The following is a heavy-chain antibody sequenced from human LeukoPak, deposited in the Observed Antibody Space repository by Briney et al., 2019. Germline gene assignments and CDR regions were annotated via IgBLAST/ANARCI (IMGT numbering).Heavy chain of an antibody. J-gene: IGHJ4*02. V-gene: IGHV3-21*01. D-gene: IGHD6-13*01. CDR2: ISASGNDM. CDR1: GFTVSSNY. CDR3: AREYSSHQDLDS. Sequence: PGGSLRLSCAASGFTVSSNYMSWVRQAPGKGLEWVSSISASGNDMFYADSVKGRFTISRDNAKNSLYLQMNSLSAEDTAVYFCAREYSSHQDLDSWGQGTLVSVSS.